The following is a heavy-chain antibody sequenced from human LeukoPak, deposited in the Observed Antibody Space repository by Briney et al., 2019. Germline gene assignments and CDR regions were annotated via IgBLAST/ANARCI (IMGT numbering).Heavy chain of an antibody. D-gene: IGHD3-9*01. CDR1: GFTVSSNY. V-gene: IGHV3-53*01. Sequence: SGGSLRLSCAASGFTVSSNYMSWVRQAPGKGLEWVSVIYSGGSTYYADSVKGRFTISRDNSKNTLYLQMNSLRAEDTAVYYCARDLRYYDILTGYPEGYWGQGTLVTVSS. J-gene: IGHJ4*02. CDR2: IYSGGST. CDR3: ARDLRYYDILTGYPEGY.